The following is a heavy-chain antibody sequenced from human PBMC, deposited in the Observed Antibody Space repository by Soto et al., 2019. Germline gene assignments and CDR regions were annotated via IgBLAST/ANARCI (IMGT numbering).Heavy chain of an antibody. J-gene: IGHJ4*02. CDR1: GYTFRNYG. Sequence: QVQLVQSGAEVKKPGASVKVSCAAYGYTFRNYGITWVRQAPGQGLEWMGWVSAYNRNTNYGQKFQERVTITTDTSTSTAYMELRSLRSDDTAIYFCAIERPWESLPYWGQGTIVTVSS. CDR3: AIERPWESLPY. V-gene: IGHV1-18*01. CDR2: VSAYNRNT. D-gene: IGHD1-26*01.